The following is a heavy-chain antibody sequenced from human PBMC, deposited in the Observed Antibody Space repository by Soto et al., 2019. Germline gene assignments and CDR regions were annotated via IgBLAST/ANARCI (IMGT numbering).Heavy chain of an antibody. CDR2: ISYGGGAQ. V-gene: IGHV3-30*18. J-gene: IGHJ4*02. CDR3: AKETVEHVSSSLDH. Sequence: GGSLRLSCAASGFSFGNFGMQWVRQAPSKGLEWVTVISYGGGAQHYVDSVKGRFTISRDNSRSTLYLHMNSLRVEDTAIYYCAKETVEHVSSSLDHWGQGTLVTVSS. CDR1: GFSFGNFG. D-gene: IGHD6-6*01.